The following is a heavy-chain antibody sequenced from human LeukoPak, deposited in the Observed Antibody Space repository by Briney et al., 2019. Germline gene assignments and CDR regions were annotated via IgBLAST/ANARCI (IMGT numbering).Heavy chain of an antibody. CDR1: GYTFTSYY. J-gene: IGHJ4*02. Sequence: SVKVSCKASGYTFTSYYMHWVRQAPGQGLEWMGGIIPIFGTANYAQKFQGRVTITADKSTSTAYMELSSLRSEDTAVYYCARMITSSIAARGSFDYWGQGTLVTVSS. D-gene: IGHD6-6*01. V-gene: IGHV1-69*06. CDR3: ARMITSSIAARGSFDY. CDR2: IIPIFGTA.